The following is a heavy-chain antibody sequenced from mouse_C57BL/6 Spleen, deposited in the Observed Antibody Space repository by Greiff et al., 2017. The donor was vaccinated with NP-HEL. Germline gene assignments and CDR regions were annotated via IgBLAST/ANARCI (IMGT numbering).Heavy chain of an antibody. CDR1: GFTFSDYG. CDR3: GRDYGNSYAMDC. D-gene: IGHD2-1*01. J-gene: IGHJ4*01. CDR2: ISSGSSTI. V-gene: IGHV5-17*01. Sequence: EVQRVASGGGLVTPGGSLKLSCAASGFTFSDYGMHWVRQAPEKGLEWVAYISSGSSTIYYADTVKGRFPISRDNAKNTLFLQMTSLRSEDTAMYYCGRDYGNSYAMDCWSQGTSGTVSS.